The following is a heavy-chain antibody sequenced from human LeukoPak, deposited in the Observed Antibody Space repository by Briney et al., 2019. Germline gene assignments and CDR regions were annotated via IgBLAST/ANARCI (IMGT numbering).Heavy chain of an antibody. J-gene: IGHJ4*02. Sequence: VGSLRLSCAASGFTFSSYAMSWVRQAPGEGLEWVSTISPSGGSTFYADSVKGRFTIFRDNSKNTLYLQMNNLRVDDTAVYYCAKEPYSGSPRGFDYWGQGTLVAASS. CDR1: GFTFSSYA. D-gene: IGHD1-26*01. CDR3: AKEPYSGSPRGFDY. V-gene: IGHV3-23*01. CDR2: ISPSGGST.